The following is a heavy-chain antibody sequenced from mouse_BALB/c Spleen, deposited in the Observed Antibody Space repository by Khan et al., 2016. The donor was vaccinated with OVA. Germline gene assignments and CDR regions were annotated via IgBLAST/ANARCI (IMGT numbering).Heavy chain of an antibody. Sequence: VQLQQSGAELARPGASVKMSCKASGYTFTSYTIHWIKKRPGQGLEWIGYINHSNGYTNYNQTFKDKATLTTAKSSTPADLQLSIRASDDSSVYNCVRDGAYHRNDGWFAYWGQGTLVTVSA. D-gene: IGHD2-14*01. CDR2: INHSNGYT. CDR3: VRDGAYHRNDGWFAY. CDR1: GYTFTSYT. V-gene: IGHV1-4*01. J-gene: IGHJ3*01.